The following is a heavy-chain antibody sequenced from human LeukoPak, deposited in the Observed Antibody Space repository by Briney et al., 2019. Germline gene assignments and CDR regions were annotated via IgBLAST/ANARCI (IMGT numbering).Heavy chain of an antibody. CDR2: IYWDDDK. CDR1: GFSLNTTGVG. D-gene: IGHD3-22*01. CDR3: THRDLYDSSIDV. V-gene: IGHV2-5*02. Sequence: SGPMLVNPTQTLTLTCTLSGFSLNTTGVGVGWIRQPPGKALEWLALIYWDDDKRYSPSLKSRLTITKDTSKNQVVLTMTNMDPVDTGTYYCTHRDLYDSSIDVWGQGTLVTVSS. J-gene: IGHJ4*02.